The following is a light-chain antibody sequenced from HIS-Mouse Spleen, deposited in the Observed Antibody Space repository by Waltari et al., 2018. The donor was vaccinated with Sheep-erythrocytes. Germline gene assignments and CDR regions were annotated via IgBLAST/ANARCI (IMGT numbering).Light chain of an antibody. CDR2: EVS. CDR3: SSYAGSNNYV. Sequence: QSALTQPRSVSGSPGQSVTISCTGTSRHVGGYNYVSWYQQHPGKAPKLMIYEVSKRPSGVPDRFSGSKSGNTASLTVSGLQAEDEADYYCSSYAGSNNYVFGTGTKVTVL. V-gene: IGLV2-8*01. CDR1: SRHVGGYNY. J-gene: IGLJ1*01.